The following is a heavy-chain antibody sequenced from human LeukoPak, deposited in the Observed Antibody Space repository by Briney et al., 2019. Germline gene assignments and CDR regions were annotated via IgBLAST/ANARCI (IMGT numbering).Heavy chain of an antibody. CDR2: IYYSGST. CDR3: ARAFTGRGAFDI. J-gene: IGHJ3*02. Sequence: SETLSLTCTVSGGSISSYYWSWIRQPPGKGLEWIGYIYYSGSTNYNPSLKSRVTISVDTSKNQFSLKLSSVTAADTAVYYCARAFTGRGAFDIRGQGTMVTVSS. V-gene: IGHV4-59*01. D-gene: IGHD1-1*01. CDR1: GGSISSYY.